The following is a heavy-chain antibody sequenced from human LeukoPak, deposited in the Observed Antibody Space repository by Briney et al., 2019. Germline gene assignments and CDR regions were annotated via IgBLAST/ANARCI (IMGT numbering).Heavy chain of an antibody. Sequence: SVKVSCKASGGTFSSYAISWVRQAPGQGLEWMGGIFPIFGTANYAQKFQGRVTITADKSTSTAYMELSSLRSEDTAVYYCASHSGVPTAAGTGYYYYGMDVWGKGTTVTVSS. CDR2: IFPIFGTA. CDR1: GGTFSSYA. J-gene: IGHJ6*04. CDR3: ASHSGVPTAAGTGYYYYGMDV. V-gene: IGHV1-69*06. D-gene: IGHD6-13*01.